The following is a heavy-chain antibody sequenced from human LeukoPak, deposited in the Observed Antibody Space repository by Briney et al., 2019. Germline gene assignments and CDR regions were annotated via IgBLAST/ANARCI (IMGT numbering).Heavy chain of an antibody. V-gene: IGHV1-18*01. D-gene: IGHD4-17*01. CDR2: ISPYNGNT. Sequence: ASVKVSCKASGYTFTSHGISWVRQAPGQGLEWMGWISPYNGNTNYAQKHQGRVTMTTDTSTSTAYMELRRLRSDDTAVYYCAREGTEMGYCDPSWFDPWGQGTLVTVSS. J-gene: IGHJ5*02. CDR1: GYTFTSHG. CDR3: AREGTEMGYCDPSWFDP.